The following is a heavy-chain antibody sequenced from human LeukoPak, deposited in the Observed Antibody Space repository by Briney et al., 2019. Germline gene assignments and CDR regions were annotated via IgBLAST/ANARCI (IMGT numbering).Heavy chain of an antibody. CDR1: GFTFDDYG. V-gene: IGHV3-21*01. D-gene: IGHD1-14*01. Sequence: PGGSLRLSCAASGFTFDDYGMSWVRQAPGKGLEWVSSISSSSSYIYYADSVKGRFTISRDNAKNSLYLQMNSLRAEDTAVYYCARGPQPGLDYWGQGTLVTVSS. CDR3: ARGPQPGLDY. J-gene: IGHJ4*02. CDR2: ISSSSSYI.